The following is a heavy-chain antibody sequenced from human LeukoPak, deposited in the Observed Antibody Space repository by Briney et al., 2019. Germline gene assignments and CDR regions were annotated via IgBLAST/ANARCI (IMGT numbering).Heavy chain of an antibody. CDR2: LSSDGSST. J-gene: IGHJ4*02. CDR1: GFTFSNYW. Sequence: GGSLRLSCAAYGFTFSNYWMHWVRQAPGKGLVWVSRLSSDGSSTGYADSVKGRFTVSRDTAKNTLELQMNSLRAQDTAVYACLRMGSSAYTLIWGQGTLVTVSS. CDR3: LRMGSSAYTLI. D-gene: IGHD2-2*01. V-gene: IGHV3-74*01.